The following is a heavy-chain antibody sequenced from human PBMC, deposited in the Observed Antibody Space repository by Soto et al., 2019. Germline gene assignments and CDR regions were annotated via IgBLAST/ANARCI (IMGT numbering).Heavy chain of an antibody. D-gene: IGHD2-15*01. CDR1: GFTCSSYW. Sequence: EVHLVESGGGLVQHAGSLSRSCAAAGFTCSSYWMHWDRQAPGKGLVWFPRINSDGSSTSYADSVKGRFTISRDHAKNTLYLQMNSPRAEDTAVYYCVRTSLVVAAATREDYWGQGTLVTVSS. J-gene: IGHJ4*02. V-gene: IGHV3-74*01. CDR3: VRTSLVVAAATREDY. CDR2: INSDGSST.